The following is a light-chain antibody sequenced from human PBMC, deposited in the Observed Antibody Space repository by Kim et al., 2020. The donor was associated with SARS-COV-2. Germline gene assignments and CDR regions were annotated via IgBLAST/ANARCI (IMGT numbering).Light chain of an antibody. Sequence: EIVVTQSPATLSLSPGHRATLSCRASQSVSRYVAWYQQKPGQTPRLLIYDASNGATGIPARLSGSGSGTDFTLTISSLGPEDFAVYYCRQRSNWPRTFGQGTRLEIK. CDR3: RQRSNWPRT. CDR1: QSVSRY. J-gene: IGKJ5*01. V-gene: IGKV3-11*01. CDR2: DAS.